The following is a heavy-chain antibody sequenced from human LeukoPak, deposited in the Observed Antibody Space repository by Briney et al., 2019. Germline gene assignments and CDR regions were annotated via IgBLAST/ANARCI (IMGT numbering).Heavy chain of an antibody. V-gene: IGHV3-23*01. Sequence: PGGSLRLSCAASGFTFSDYAMSWVRQAPGKGLEWVSAISGSGGSTYYADSVKGRFTISRDNSKNTLYMQMNSLRAEDTAVYYCAKYTYAYYYYGLDVWGQGTTVTVSS. CDR3: AKYTYAYYYYGLDV. D-gene: IGHD5-18*01. CDR2: ISGSGGST. CDR1: GFTFSDYA. J-gene: IGHJ6*02.